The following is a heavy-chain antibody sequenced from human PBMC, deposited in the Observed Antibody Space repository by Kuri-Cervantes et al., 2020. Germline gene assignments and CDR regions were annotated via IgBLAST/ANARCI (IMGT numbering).Heavy chain of an antibody. J-gene: IGHJ3*02. CDR2: FDPEDGET. CDR1: GYTLTELS. CDR3: AKGYSSGYYYVDAFDI. V-gene: IGHV1-24*01. D-gene: IGHD3-22*01. Sequence: ASVKVSCKVSGYTLTELSMHWVRQAPGKGLEWMGGFDPEDGETIYAQKFQGRVTMTEDTSTDTAYMELSSLRAEDTAVYYCAKGYSSGYYYVDAFDIWGQGTMVTVSS.